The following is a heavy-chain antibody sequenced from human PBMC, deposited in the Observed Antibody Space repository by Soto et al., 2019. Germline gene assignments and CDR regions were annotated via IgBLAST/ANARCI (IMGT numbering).Heavy chain of an antibody. D-gene: IGHD2-2*01. J-gene: IGHJ6*02. CDR3: ARTFCSTTSCQAHGMDV. CDR1: GCPVNSGSSY. Sequence: XETLSLTCTVSGCPVNSGSSYWTWLRQPPGKGLEWIGYIYYSGSTNYNPSLKSRVTISLDTSNNHLSLRLTSVTAADTAVYYCARTFCSTTSCQAHGMDVWAQGSTVTVSS. V-gene: IGHV4-61*03. CDR2: IYYSGST.